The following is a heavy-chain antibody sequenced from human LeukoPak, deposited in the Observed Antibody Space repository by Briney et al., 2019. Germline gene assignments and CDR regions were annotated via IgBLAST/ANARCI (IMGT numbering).Heavy chain of an antibody. V-gene: IGHV3-74*01. CDR2: INTDGGTT. CDR3: ARSRGGSYHY. CDR1: GFTFSNDW. J-gene: IGHJ4*02. Sequence: PGGSLRLSCAASGFTFSNDWMHWVRQAPGKGLVWVSRINTDGGTTTYADSVKGRFTISRDNAKNTLYLQMNSLRVEDTAVYYCARSRGGSYHYWGQGTLVTVSS. D-gene: IGHD3-16*02.